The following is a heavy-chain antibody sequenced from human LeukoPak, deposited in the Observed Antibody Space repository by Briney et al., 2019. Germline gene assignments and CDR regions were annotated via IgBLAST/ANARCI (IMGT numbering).Heavy chain of an antibody. V-gene: IGHV3-21*01. J-gene: IGHJ5*02. D-gene: IGHD3-10*01. CDR2: ITSSSSYI. CDR3: ARPLLYYYGSETYFWFDL. Sequence: GGSLRLFCAASGFTFSTYNMNWVRQAPGKGLEWVSSITSSSSYIYYAYSVKGRFTISRDSAENTLYLQIKSVKAEDTAFYYCARPLLYYYGSETYFWFDLWGQGTLVTVSS. CDR1: GFTFSTYN.